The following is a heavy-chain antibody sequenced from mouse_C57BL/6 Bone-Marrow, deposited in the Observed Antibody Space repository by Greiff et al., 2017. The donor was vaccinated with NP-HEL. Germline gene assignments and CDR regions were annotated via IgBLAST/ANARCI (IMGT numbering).Heavy chain of an antibody. CDR1: GFTFSDYG. J-gene: IGHJ4*01. V-gene: IGHV5-15*01. D-gene: IGHD1-1*01. Sequence: DVHLVESGGGLVQPGGSLKLSCAASGFTFSDYGMAWVRQAPRKGPEWVAFISNLAYSIYSADTVTGRFTISRENAKNTLYLEMSSLRSEDTAMYYCARHTSALRYYAMDYWGQGTSVTVSS. CDR3: ARHTSALRYYAMDY. CDR2: ISNLAYSI.